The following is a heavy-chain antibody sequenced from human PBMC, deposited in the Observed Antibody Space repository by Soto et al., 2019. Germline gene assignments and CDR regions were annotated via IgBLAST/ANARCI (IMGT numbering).Heavy chain of an antibody. Sequence: KTSETLSLTCAVSGGSISSGGYSWSWIRQPPGKGLEWIGYIYHSGSTYYNPSLKSRVTISVDRSKNQFSLKLSSVTAADTAVYYCARVVTYYYDTGRVRRNWFDPWGQGTLVTVSS. CDR3: ARVVTYYYDTGRVRRNWFDP. D-gene: IGHD3-22*01. V-gene: IGHV4-30-2*01. CDR1: GGSISSGGYS. CDR2: IYHSGST. J-gene: IGHJ5*02.